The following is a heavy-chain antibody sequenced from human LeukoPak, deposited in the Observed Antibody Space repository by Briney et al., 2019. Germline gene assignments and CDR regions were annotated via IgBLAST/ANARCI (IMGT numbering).Heavy chain of an antibody. V-gene: IGHV4-34*01. J-gene: IGHJ3*02. CDR1: GGSFSGYY. CDR2: INHSGST. Sequence: SETLSLTCAVYGGSFSGYYWSWIRQPPGKGLEWIGEINHSGSTNYNPSLKSRVTISVDTSKNQFSLKLSSVTAADTAAYYCARGPPLDIVVVPAAMMNDAFDIWGQGTMVTVSS. CDR3: ARGPPLDIVVVPAAMMNDAFDI. D-gene: IGHD2-2*01.